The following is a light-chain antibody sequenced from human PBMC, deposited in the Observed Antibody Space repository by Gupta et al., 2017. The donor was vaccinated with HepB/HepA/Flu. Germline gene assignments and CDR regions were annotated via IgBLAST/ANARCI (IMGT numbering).Light chain of an antibody. V-gene: IGKV1-17*01. CDR1: QGIRND. J-gene: IGKJ1*01. CDR2: AAS. Sequence: DIQMTQSPSSLSASVVDRVTIPCRASQGIRNDLGWYQQKPGKAPKRLIDAASSLESGVPARFSGSGSGTEFTLTISSLQPEDFATYYCRQYSSYPWTVGQGTKVEIK. CDR3: RQYSSYPWT.